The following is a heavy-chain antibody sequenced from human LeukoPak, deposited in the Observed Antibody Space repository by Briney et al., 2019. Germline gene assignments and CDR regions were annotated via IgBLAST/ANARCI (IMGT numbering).Heavy chain of an antibody. D-gene: IGHD3-3*01. CDR3: ARGLSGFWSGWMYYYYYNMDV. Sequence: ASVKVSCKASGYTFTSYDINWVRQATGQGLEWMGWMNPNSGNTGYAQKFQGRVTMTRNTSISTAYMELSSLRSEDTAVYYCARGLSGFWSGWMYYYYYNMDVWGKGTTVTVSS. CDR2: MNPNSGNT. J-gene: IGHJ6*03. CDR1: GYTFTSYD. V-gene: IGHV1-8*01.